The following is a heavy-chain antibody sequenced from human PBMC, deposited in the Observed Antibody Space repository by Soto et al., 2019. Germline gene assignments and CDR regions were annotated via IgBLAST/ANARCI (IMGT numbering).Heavy chain of an antibody. Sequence: PSETLSLTCTVSGGSIRSNYWSWIRQPPGKGLEWIGQIYYSGSTNYNPSLKSRVTISVDTSRNQFSLKLSSVTAADTAVYYCARGYSSSWYGKNNKKKSLYWFDPWGQGTMVTVS. D-gene: IGHD6-13*01. CDR3: ARGYSSSWYGKNNKKKSLYWFDP. J-gene: IGHJ5*02. CDR1: GGSIRSNY. V-gene: IGHV4-59*12. CDR2: IYYSGST.